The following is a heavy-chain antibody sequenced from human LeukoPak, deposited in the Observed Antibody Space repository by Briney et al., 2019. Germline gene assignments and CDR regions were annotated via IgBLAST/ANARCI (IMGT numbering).Heavy chain of an antibody. CDR2: ISGSGGST. J-gene: IGHJ6*02. Sequence: HPGGSLRLSCAASGFTFSSYAMSWVRQAPGKGLEWVSAISGSGGSTYYADPVKGRFTISRDNSKNTLYLQMDSLRAEDTAVYYCAKDSPSQQLEVYGMDVWGQGTTVTVSS. V-gene: IGHV3-23*01. CDR1: GFTFSSYA. D-gene: IGHD6-13*01. CDR3: AKDSPSQQLEVYGMDV.